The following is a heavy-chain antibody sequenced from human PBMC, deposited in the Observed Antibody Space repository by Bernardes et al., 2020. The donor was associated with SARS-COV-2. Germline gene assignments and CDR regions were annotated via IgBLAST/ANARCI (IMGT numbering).Heavy chain of an antibody. Sequence: GESLKISCKGSGYSFTNYWISWVRQMPGKGLEWMGRIDPSDSYTNYRPSFQGHVTISADKSISTAYLQWSSLKASDTAIYYCARLEGPGAADYYGMEVWGQGTTVTVSS. CDR3: ARLEGPGAADYYGMEV. J-gene: IGHJ6*02. CDR1: GYSFTNYW. CDR2: IDPSDSYT. D-gene: IGHD6-25*01. V-gene: IGHV5-10-1*01.